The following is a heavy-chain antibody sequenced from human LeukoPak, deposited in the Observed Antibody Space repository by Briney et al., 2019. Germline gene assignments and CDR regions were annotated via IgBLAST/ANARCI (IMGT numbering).Heavy chain of an antibody. CDR1: GGTFSSYT. CDR2: IIPVLGIA. Sequence: SVKVSCRASGGTFSSYTISWVRQAPGQGLEWMGRIIPVLGIANYAQKFQGRVTITADKSTSTAYMELSSLRSEDTAVYYCAREGKGLNIVVVPAASNFDYWGQGTLVTVSS. D-gene: IGHD2-2*01. V-gene: IGHV1-69*04. CDR3: AREGKGLNIVVVPAASNFDY. J-gene: IGHJ4*02.